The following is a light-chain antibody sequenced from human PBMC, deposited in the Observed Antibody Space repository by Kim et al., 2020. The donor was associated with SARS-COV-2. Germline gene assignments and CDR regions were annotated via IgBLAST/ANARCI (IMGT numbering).Light chain of an antibody. CDR3: QHRQT. CDR1: QIVSRW. Sequence: STRTGSVGDRVTLTCRASQIVSRWLAWYQQKPGKAPKLLIYEGSNLQSGVPSRFSGSGSGTEFTLTISSLQPDDFAIYYCQHRQTFGQGTKVDIK. CDR2: EGS. V-gene: IGKV1-5*01. J-gene: IGKJ1*01.